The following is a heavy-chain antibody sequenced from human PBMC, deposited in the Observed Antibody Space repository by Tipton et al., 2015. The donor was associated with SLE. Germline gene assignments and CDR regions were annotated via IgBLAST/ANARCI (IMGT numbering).Heavy chain of an antibody. CDR2: IYTSGST. CDR3: ARGYDTWYFDY. D-gene: IGHD3-9*01. J-gene: IGHJ4*02. Sequence: TLSLTCTVSGDSISSGSYYWSWIRQPAGKALEWIGRIYTSGSTNYNPSLKSRVTISVDTSKNQFSLKLSSVTAADTAVYYCARGYDTWYFDYWGQGTLVTVSS. CDR1: GDSISSGSYY. V-gene: IGHV4-61*02.